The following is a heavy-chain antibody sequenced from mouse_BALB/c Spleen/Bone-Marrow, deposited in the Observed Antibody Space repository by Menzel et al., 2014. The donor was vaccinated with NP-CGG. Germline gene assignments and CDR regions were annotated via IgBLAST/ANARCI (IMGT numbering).Heavy chain of an antibody. CDR3: ARPRFAY. CDR2: ITLSTGYI. Sequence: VQLLQSGAELAKPGASVKMSCKASGYTFTSYWMHWIKQRPGQGLEWIGYITLSTGYIEYNQKFKDKATLTADKSSSTAYMQLSSLTSEDSAGYYCARPRFAYWGQGTLVTVSA. V-gene: IGHV1-7*01. J-gene: IGHJ3*01. CDR1: GYTFTSYW.